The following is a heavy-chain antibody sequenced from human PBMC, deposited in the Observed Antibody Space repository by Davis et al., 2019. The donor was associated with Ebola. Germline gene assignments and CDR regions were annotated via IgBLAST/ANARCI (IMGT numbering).Heavy chain of an antibody. CDR3: ARRHWGSVTSWFDP. J-gene: IGHJ5*02. CDR2: IYYSGST. V-gene: IGHV4-39*01. D-gene: IGHD7-27*01. Sequence: PSETLSLTCTVSGGSISSSSYYWGWIRQPPGKGLEWIGSIYYSGSTYYNPSLKSRVTISVDTSKNQFSLKLSSVTAADTAVYYCARRHWGSVTSWFDPWGQGTLVTVSS. CDR1: GGSISSSSYY.